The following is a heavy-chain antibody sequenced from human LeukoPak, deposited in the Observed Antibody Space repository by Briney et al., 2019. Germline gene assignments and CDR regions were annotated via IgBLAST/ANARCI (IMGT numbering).Heavy chain of an antibody. CDR2: IYTSGST. V-gene: IGHV4-4*09. Sequence: SETLSLACTVSGGSISDYYWSWVRQPPGKGLEWLGYIYTSGSTNYNPSLKSRVTISADTSKNQFSLKLSSVTAADTAVYYCARHRSTTSSSFFDSWGQGTLVSVSS. D-gene: IGHD6-6*01. CDR1: GGSISDYY. J-gene: IGHJ5*01. CDR3: ARHRSTTSSSFFDS.